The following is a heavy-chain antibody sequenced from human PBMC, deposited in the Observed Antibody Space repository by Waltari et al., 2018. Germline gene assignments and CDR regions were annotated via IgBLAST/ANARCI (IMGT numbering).Heavy chain of an antibody. V-gene: IGHV3-9*01. CDR2: ISWNSVSI. CDR3: AKAHYDILTGPFDY. D-gene: IGHD3-9*01. Sequence: EVQLVESGGGLVQPGRSLRLSCAASGFTFDDYAMHWVRQAPGKGLEWVSGISWNSVSIGYADSVKGRFTISRDNAKNSLYLQMNSLRAEDTALYYCAKAHYDILTGPFDYWGQGTLVTVSS. J-gene: IGHJ4*02. CDR1: GFTFDDYA.